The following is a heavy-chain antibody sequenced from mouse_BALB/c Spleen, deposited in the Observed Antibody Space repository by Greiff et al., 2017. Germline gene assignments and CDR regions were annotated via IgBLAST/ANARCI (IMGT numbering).Heavy chain of an antibody. CDR2: IYPGDGDT. D-gene: IGHD1-1*01. J-gene: IGHJ2*01. V-gene: IGHV1-82*01. CDR1: GYAFSSSW. Sequence: VKLQESGPELVKPGASVKISCKASGYAFSSSWMNWVKQRPGQGLEWIGRIYPGDGDTNYNGKFKGKATLTADKSSSTAYMQLSSLTSVDSAVYFCARSRNYYGSIYFDYWGQGTTLTVSS. CDR3: ARSRNYYGSIYFDY.